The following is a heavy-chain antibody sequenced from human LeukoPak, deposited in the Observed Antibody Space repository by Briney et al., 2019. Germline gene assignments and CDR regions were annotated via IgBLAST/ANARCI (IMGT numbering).Heavy chain of an antibody. J-gene: IGHJ4*02. V-gene: IGHV1-18*01. D-gene: IGHD3-9*01. CDR1: GFTFTNYG. CDR3: ARDPGQYYDILTGYYTPYYFDY. Sequence: ASVKVSCKASGFTFTNYGISWVRQAPGQGLEWMGWISTYNGDTDYAQKLQGRVTMTADTSTSTAYMELRSLRSDDTAVYYCARDPGQYYDILTGYYTPYYFDYWGQGTLVTVSS. CDR2: ISTYNGDT.